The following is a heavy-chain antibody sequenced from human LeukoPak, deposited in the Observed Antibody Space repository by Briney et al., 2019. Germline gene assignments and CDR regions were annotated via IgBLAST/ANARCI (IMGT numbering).Heavy chain of an antibody. CDR3: AKGGLASS. D-gene: IGHD3-3*02. CDR1: GFTFSSYG. V-gene: IGHV3-23*01. J-gene: IGHJ4*02. Sequence: GGSLRLSCAASGFTFSSYGMSWARQAPGKGLEWVSAISGSGGSTYYADSVKGRFTISRDNSKNTMYLQMNSLRADDTAVYYCAKGGLASSWGQGTLVTVSS. CDR2: ISGSGGST.